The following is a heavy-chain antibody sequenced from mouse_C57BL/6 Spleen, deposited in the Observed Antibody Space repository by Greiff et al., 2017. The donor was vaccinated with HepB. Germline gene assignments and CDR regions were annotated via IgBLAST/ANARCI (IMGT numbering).Heavy chain of an antibody. CDR3: ALGNYSNYEGCAY. V-gene: IGHV1-50*01. CDR2: IDPSDSYT. J-gene: IGHJ3*01. D-gene: IGHD2-5*01. CDR1: GYTFTSYW. Sequence: QVQLQQPGAELVKPGASVKLSCKASGYTFTSYWMQWVKQRPGQGLEWIGEIDPSDSYTNYNQKFKGKATLTVDTSSSTAYMQLSSLTSEDSAVYYGALGNYSNYEGCAYWGQGTLVTVAA.